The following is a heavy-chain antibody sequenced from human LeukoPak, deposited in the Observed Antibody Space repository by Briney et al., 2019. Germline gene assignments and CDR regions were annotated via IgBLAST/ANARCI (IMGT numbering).Heavy chain of an antibody. V-gene: IGHV3-21*01. D-gene: IGHD4-23*01. J-gene: IGHJ4*02. CDR3: ARESFLVVTGSLDY. CDR2: ISSSSSYI. Sequence: GGSLRLSCAASGFAFSSYSMNWVRQAPGKGLEWVSSISSSSSYIYYADSVKGRFTISRDNAKNSLYLQMNSLRAEDTAVYYCARESFLVVTGSLDYWGQGTLVTVSS. CDR1: GFAFSSYS.